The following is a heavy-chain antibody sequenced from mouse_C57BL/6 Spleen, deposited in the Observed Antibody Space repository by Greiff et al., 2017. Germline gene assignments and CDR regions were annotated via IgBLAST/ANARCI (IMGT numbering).Heavy chain of an antibody. CDR3: ARYYGSRDYYAMDY. Sequence: VQLKESGPELVKPGASVKISCKASGYSFTDYNMNWVKQSNGKSLEWIGVINTNYGTTSYNQKFKGKATLTVDQSSSTAYMQLNSLTSEDSAVYYCARYYGSRDYYAMDYWGQGTSVTVSS. J-gene: IGHJ4*01. CDR2: INTNYGTT. CDR1: GYSFTDYN. V-gene: IGHV1-39*01. D-gene: IGHD1-1*01.